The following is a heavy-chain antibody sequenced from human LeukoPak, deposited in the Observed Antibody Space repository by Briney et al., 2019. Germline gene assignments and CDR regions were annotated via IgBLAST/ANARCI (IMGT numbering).Heavy chain of an antibody. CDR3: AELGITMIGGV. CDR1: GFTFSSYW. D-gene: IGHD3-10*02. J-gene: IGHJ6*04. Sequence: GGSLRLSCEASGFTFSSYWMSWVRQAPGKGLEWVANIKQDGSEKKYLDSVKGRFTISRDNAKNSMYLQMNSLRAEDTAVYYCAELGITMIGGVWGKGTTVTISS. CDR2: IKQDGSEK. V-gene: IGHV3-7*01.